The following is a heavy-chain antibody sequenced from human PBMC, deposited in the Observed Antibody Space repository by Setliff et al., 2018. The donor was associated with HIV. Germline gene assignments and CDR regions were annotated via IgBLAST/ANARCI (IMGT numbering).Heavy chain of an antibody. CDR2: IHTEQGFP. V-gene: IGHV7-4-1*02. CDR1: GYSFTNYA. CDR3: AVDRHAFDI. J-gene: IGHJ3*02. Sequence: GASVKVSCKAPGYSFTNYAINWLRQAPGRGLEWMGWIHTEQGFPMYAQGFTGRFVFSLDPSVSTAYLQINSLNPDDGAVYYCAVDRHAFDIWGQGTVVTVSS. D-gene: IGHD5-12*01.